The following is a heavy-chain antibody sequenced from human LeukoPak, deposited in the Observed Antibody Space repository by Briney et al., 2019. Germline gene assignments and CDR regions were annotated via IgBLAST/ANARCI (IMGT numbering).Heavy chain of an antibody. J-gene: IGHJ4*02. CDR2: IIPIFGTA. V-gene: IGHV1-69*13. CDR1: GGTFSSYA. Sequence: SVKVSCKASGGTFSSYAISWVRQAPGQGFEWMGGIIPIFGTANYAQKFQGRVTITADESTSTAYMELSSLRSEDTAVYYCARDLPLQRTPNYYDSSGPLDYWGQGTLVTVSS. CDR3: ARDLPLQRTPNYYDSSGPLDY. D-gene: IGHD3-22*01.